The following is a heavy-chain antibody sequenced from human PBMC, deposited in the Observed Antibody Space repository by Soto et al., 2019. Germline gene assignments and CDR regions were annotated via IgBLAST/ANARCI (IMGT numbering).Heavy chain of an antibody. CDR2: IYYRGRT. Sequence: SETLSLTCPVSGGSISRGGYYWSWIRKHPGKGLEWIGYIYYRGRTYYNPPLKSRVTISVDTSKNQFSLKLSSVTAADTAVYYCARTSTYYFDSSCSPGLNWFVPWGQGALVTTSS. CDR3: ARTSTYYFDSSCSPGLNWFVP. CDR1: GGSISRGGYY. J-gene: IGHJ5*01. V-gene: IGHV4-31*03. D-gene: IGHD3-22*01.